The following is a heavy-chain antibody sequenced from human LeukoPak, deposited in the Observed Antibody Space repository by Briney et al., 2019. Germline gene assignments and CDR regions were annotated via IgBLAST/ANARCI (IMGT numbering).Heavy chain of an antibody. V-gene: IGHV1-69*05. J-gene: IGHJ4*02. Sequence: SVKVSCKASGYTFTSYAMNWVRQAPGQGLEWMGGIIPIFGTANYAQKFQGRVTITTDESTSTAYMELSSLRSEDTAVYYCARNGCGGDCYSGFDYWGQGTLVTVSS. D-gene: IGHD2-21*01. CDR2: IIPIFGTA. CDR1: GYTFTSYA. CDR3: ARNGCGGDCYSGFDY.